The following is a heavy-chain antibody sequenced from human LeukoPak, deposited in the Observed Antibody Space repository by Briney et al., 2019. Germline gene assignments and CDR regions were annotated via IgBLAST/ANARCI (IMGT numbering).Heavy chain of an antibody. Sequence: SETLSLTCAVSGGSISSSNWWSWVRQPPGKGLEWIGEIYHSGSTNYNPSLKSRVTISVDKSKNQFSLKLSSVTAADTAVYYCARADYDFWSGYFDYHYYGMEVWGQGTTVTVSS. V-gene: IGHV4-4*02. D-gene: IGHD3-3*01. CDR3: ARADYDFWSGYFDYHYYGMEV. CDR2: IYHSGST. CDR1: GGSISSSNW. J-gene: IGHJ6*02.